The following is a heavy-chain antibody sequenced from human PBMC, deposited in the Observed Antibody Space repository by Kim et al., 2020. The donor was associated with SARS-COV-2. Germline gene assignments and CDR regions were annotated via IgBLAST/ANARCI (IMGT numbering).Heavy chain of an antibody. CDR3: ARVQFYGGLDY. D-gene: IGHD4-17*01. CDR2: T. J-gene: IGHJ4*02. Sequence: TGYVDSVKGRFTISRDNAKNTLYLQMNSLRAEDTAVYYCARVQFYGGLDYWGQGTLVTVSS. V-gene: IGHV3-74*01.